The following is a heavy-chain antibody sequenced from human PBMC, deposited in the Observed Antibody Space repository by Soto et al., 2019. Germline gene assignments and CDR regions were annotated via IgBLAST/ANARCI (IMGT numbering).Heavy chain of an antibody. CDR2: ISYDGSNK. V-gene: IGHV3-30*03. CDR1: GFTFSSYG. J-gene: IGHJ4*02. D-gene: IGHD3-22*01. CDR3: ATSLYYYDTSGYLGHLKLDY. Sequence: QVQLEESGGGVVQPGRSLRLSCAASGFTFSSYGMHWVRQAPGKGLEWVAVISYDGSNKYYADSVKGRFTISRDNSKNTLYLQMNSLRAEDTAVYYCATSLYYYDTSGYLGHLKLDYWGQGTLVTVSS.